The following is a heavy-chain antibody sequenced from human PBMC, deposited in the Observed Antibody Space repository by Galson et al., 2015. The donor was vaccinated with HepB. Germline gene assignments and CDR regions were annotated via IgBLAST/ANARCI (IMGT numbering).Heavy chain of an antibody. Sequence: SLRLSCAASGFTFSSYWMSWVRQAPGKGLEWVSNIKQDGSEKYYVDSVKGRFTISRDNAKNSLYLQMNSLRAEDTAVYYCARDQNYYDSSGYSRARASGYYCMDVWGQGTTVTVSS. CDR3: ARDQNYYDSSGYSRARASGYYCMDV. CDR2: IKQDGSEK. J-gene: IGHJ6*02. V-gene: IGHV3-7*03. D-gene: IGHD3-22*01. CDR1: GFTFSSYW.